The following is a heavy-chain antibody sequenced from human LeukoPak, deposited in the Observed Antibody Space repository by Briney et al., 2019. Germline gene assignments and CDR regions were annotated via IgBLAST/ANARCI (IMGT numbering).Heavy chain of an antibody. V-gene: IGHV3-7*03. CDR1: GFNFNTYW. CDR3: AKDQSALERSWGPLPSEIDY. Sequence: PGGSLRLSCAASGFNFNTYWMSWVRQAPGKGLEWVANIKQDGSEKFYVDSMKGRFTISRDNSENSLYLQMNSLRAEDTAVYYCAKDQSALERSWGPLPSEIDYWGQGTLVTVSS. D-gene: IGHD1-1*01. J-gene: IGHJ4*02. CDR2: IKQDGSEK.